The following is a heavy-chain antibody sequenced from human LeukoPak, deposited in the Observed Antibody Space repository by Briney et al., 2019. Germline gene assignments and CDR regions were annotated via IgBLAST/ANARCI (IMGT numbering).Heavy chain of an antibody. CDR2: VSPKTGDR. V-gene: IGHV1-8*01. CDR3: ARDIASYGMDV. Sequence: GASAKVSCKASGYSFSNFHINWVRQASGQGLEWIGWVSPKTGDRGYAQKFQGRVTMTRDTSTSTVYMELSSLRSEDTAVYYCARDIASYGMDVWGQGTTVTVSS. D-gene: IGHD5-18*01. CDR1: GYSFSNFH. J-gene: IGHJ6*02.